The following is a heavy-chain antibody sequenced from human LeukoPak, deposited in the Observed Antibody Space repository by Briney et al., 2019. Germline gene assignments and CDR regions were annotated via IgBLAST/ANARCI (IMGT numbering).Heavy chain of an antibody. CDR3: ASHYGSGTWNAFDI. Sequence: SETLSLTCTVSGGSISSYYWSWIRQHPGKGLEWIGYIYYSGSTYYNPSLKSRVTISVDTSKNQFSLKLSSVTAADTAVYYCASHYGSGTWNAFDIWGQGTMVTVSS. CDR2: IYYSGST. V-gene: IGHV4-59*06. J-gene: IGHJ3*02. CDR1: GGSISSYY. D-gene: IGHD3-10*01.